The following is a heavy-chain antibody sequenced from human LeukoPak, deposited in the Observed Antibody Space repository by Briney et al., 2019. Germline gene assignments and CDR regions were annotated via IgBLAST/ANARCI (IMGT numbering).Heavy chain of an antibody. V-gene: IGHV4-59*01. CDR3: ARAGWFSTTWHFAY. J-gene: IGHJ4*02. CDR2: IYYTGST. CDR1: GDSLSLYY. Sequence: PSETLSLTCTVSGDSLSLYYWSWIRQPPGKGLEWIGYIYYTGSTKSNPSLKSGVTISVDTSKKQFSLNLSSVTAADTAVYYCARAGWFSTTWHFAYWGQGILVTVSS. D-gene: IGHD6-19*01.